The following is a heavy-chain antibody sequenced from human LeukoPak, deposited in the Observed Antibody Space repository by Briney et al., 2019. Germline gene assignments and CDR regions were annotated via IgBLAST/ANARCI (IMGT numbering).Heavy chain of an antibody. CDR2: FSSSGSSK. J-gene: IGHJ3*02. Sequence: GGLRRFSCGPPEFTFPIHTMHWGPQGPGKGRGCVSYFSSSGSSKYYADSVKGRFTISRDNAKNSLYLQMSSLRAEDTAVYYCARGGGNYYKYNAFDIWGQGTMVTVSS. CDR3: ARGGGNYYKYNAFDI. CDR1: EFTFPIHT. V-gene: IGHV3-48*03. D-gene: IGHD3-22*01.